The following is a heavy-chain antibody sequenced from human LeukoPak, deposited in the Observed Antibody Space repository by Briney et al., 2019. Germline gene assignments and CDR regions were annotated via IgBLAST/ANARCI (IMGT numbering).Heavy chain of an antibody. CDR2: ISGSGGST. D-gene: IGHD3-3*01. Sequence: PGGSLRLSCAASGFTFNSYAMSWVRQAPGKGLEWVSAISGSGGSTYYADSVKGRFTISRDNSKNTVYLQMNSLTAEDTAVYYCARESSGGFDNWAQGTLVTVSS. CDR3: ARESSGGFDN. V-gene: IGHV3-23*01. CDR1: GFTFNSYA. J-gene: IGHJ4*02.